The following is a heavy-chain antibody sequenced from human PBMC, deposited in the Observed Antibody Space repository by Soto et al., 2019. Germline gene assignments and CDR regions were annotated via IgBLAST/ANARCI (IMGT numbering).Heavy chain of an antibody. J-gene: IGHJ3*02. CDR1: GGSVSSGNW. V-gene: IGHV4-4*02. Sequence: QVQLQESGPGLVKPSGTLSLTCAVSGGSVSSGNWWTWVRQSPGKGLEWIGQIYHGGTTNYNPSLQSRVSISIGKSKNHFSLRLSSVTAADTAVYYCARRPISVMIVTGTALDIWGQGTMVVVSS. D-gene: IGHD2-21*01. CDR3: ARRPISVMIVTGTALDI. CDR2: IYHGGTT.